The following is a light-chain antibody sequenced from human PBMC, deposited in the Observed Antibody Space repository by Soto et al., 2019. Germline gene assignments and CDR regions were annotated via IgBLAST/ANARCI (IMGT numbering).Light chain of an antibody. CDR2: GAS. CDR1: QSVTTY. CDR3: QQYNNWPRT. J-gene: IGKJ1*01. V-gene: IGKV3-15*01. Sequence: EIELTQSPATLSLSPGERATLSCRASQSVTTYLAWYQQKPGQAPRLLIYGASTRATGIPARFSGSGTGTEFTLTINSLQSEDFAVYYCQQYNNWPRTFGQGTKVDIK.